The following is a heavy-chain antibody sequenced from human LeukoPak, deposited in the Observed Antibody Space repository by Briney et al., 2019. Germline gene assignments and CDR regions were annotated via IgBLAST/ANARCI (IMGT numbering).Heavy chain of an antibody. CDR1: GGSISRGTYY. D-gene: IGHD3-22*01. CDR3: GRDRRATYYYDSSGYYSDF. V-gene: IGHV4-39*07. J-gene: IGHJ4*02. Sequence: SETLSLTCTVSGGSISRGTYYWGWIRQPPGKGLQWIGSISYSGNTYSNPSLASRVTMSVDTSKNQFSLKLSSVTAADTAVYYCGRDRRATYYYDSSGYYSDFWGQGTLVTVSS. CDR2: ISYSGNT.